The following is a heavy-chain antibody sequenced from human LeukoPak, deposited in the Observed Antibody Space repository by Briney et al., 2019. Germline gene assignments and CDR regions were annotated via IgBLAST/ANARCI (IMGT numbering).Heavy chain of an antibody. V-gene: IGHV3-7*01. D-gene: IGHD6-13*01. CDR2: IKQDGSEK. CDR1: GFTFSSYW. Sequence: PGGSLRLSCAGSGFTFSSYWMSWVRQAPGKGLEWVAKIKQDGSEKYYVDSVKGRFTISRDNAKNSLYLQMNSLRAEDTAVYYCARDRAAAGYDYWGQGTLVTVSS. J-gene: IGHJ4*02. CDR3: ARDRAAAGYDY.